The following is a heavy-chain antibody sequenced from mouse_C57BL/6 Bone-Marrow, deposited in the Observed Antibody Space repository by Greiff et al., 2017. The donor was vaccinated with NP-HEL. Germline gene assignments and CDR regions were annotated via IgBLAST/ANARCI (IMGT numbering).Heavy chain of an antibody. CDR1: GFTFSDYG. V-gene: IGHV5-17*01. CDR3: ARRITTGYYYAMDY. J-gene: IGHJ4*01. Sequence: EVQGVESGGGLVKPGGSLKLSCAASGFTFSDYGMHWVRQALEKGLEWVAYISSGSSTIYYADTVKGRFTISRDNAKNTLFLQMTSLRSEDTAMYYCARRITTGYYYAMDYWGQGTSVTVSS. CDR2: ISSGSSTI. D-gene: IGHD2-4*01.